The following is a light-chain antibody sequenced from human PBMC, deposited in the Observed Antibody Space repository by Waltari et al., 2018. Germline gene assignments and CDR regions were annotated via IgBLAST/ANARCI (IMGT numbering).Light chain of an antibody. V-gene: IGKV3-15*01. CDR2: DAS. Sequence: MTQSPDTLSASPGERITLSCRASHSINTNLAWYQRKPGQAPRLLISDASTRAAGVPARFSGSGSGTEFTLTISSLQSEDFALYYCQQYNNWPPAFGQGTKVESK. CDR1: HSINTN. CDR3: QQYNNWPPA. J-gene: IGKJ1*01.